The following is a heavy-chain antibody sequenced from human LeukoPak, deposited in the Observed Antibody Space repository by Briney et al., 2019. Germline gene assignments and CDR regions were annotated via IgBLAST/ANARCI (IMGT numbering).Heavy chain of an antibody. J-gene: IGHJ4*02. D-gene: IGHD4-11*01. CDR1: GGSISSSSYY. V-gene: IGHV4-39*01. CDR3: ARVANDYSNYYFDY. CDR2: IYYSGST. Sequence: SETLSLTCTVSGGSISSSSYYWGWIRQPPGKGLEWIGSIYYSGSTYYNPSLKSRVTISVDTSKNQFSLKLSSVTAADKAVYYCARVANDYSNYYFDYWGQGTLVTVSS.